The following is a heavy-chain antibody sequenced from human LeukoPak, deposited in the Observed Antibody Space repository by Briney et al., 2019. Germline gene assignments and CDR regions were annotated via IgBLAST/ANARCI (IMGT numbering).Heavy chain of an antibody. CDR3: ARGGAATVKYYGDSY. Sequence: SGGSLRLSCAASGFTFSDYYMSWIRQAPGKWLEWVSYISSSGSTIYYADSVKGRFTISRDNAKNSLYLQMNSLRAEDTAVYYCARGGAATVKYYGDSYWGQGTLVTASS. CDR2: ISSSGSTI. CDR1: GFTFSDYY. V-gene: IGHV3-11*04. J-gene: IGHJ4*02. D-gene: IGHD4-17*01.